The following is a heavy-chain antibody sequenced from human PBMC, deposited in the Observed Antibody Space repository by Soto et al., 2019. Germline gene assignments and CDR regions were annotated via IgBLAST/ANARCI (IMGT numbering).Heavy chain of an antibody. Sequence: SVKVPCKASGGTFSSYAISWVRQAPGQGLEWMGGIIPIFGTANYAQKFQGRVTITADESTSTAYMELSSLRSEDTAVYYCARDRATTVTSVNDAFDIWGQGTMVTVSS. CDR2: IIPIFGTA. V-gene: IGHV1-69*13. D-gene: IGHD4-17*01. CDR1: GGTFSSYA. CDR3: ARDRATTVTSVNDAFDI. J-gene: IGHJ3*02.